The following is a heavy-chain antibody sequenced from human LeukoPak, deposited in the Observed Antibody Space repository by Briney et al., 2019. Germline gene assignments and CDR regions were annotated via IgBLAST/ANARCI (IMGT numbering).Heavy chain of an antibody. CDR3: ARDGTTTDDY. D-gene: IGHD1-26*01. J-gene: IGHJ4*02. V-gene: IGHV1-46*01. CDR2: INPSGGST. CDR1: GYTFTSYF. Sequence: ASVKVSCKASGYTFTSYFMHWVRQAPGQGLDWMGIINPSGGSTSYAQKFQGRVTMTRDTSTSTVYMELSSLRSEDTAVYYCARDGTTTDDYWGQGTLVTVSS.